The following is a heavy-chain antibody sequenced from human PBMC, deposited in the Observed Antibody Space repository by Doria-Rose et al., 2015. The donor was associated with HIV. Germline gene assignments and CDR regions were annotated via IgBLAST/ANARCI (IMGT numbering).Heavy chain of an antibody. Sequence: WMRPATGQGLEWMGWMNPNSGNTDYAQRFQGRVTMTRNTSISTAYMELSSLGSEDTAVYYCARGQLAEFDYWGQGTLVTVSS. CDR2: MNPNSGNT. D-gene: IGHD2-2*01. CDR3: ARGQLAEFDY. V-gene: IGHV1-8*01. J-gene: IGHJ4*02.